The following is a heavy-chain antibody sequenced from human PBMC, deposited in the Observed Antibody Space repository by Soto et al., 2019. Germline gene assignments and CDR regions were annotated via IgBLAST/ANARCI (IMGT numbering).Heavy chain of an antibody. J-gene: IGHJ6*02. D-gene: IGHD2-15*01. CDR1: GLTFADYT. Sequence: GGSLRLSCAASGLTFADYTMHWVRQPPGKGLELVSLISWDGGSTYYAGSVKGRFTISRDNSKNSLYLQMNSLRTEDTALYYCAKDIDRRGGYCSGGSCLYYYYGMDVWGQGTTVTVSS. CDR2: ISWDGGST. CDR3: AKDIDRRGGYCSGGSCLYYYYGMDV. V-gene: IGHV3-43*01.